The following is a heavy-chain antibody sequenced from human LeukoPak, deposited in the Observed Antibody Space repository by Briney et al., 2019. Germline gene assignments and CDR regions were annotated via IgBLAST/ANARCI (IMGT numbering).Heavy chain of an antibody. D-gene: IGHD2-2*01. J-gene: IGHJ6*03. CDR3: ARGTRGYCSSTSCYPRVYYYYMDV. Sequence: SQTLSLTCTVSGGSISSGSYYWSWIRQPAGKGLGWIGRIYTSGSTNYNPSLKSRVTISVDTSKNQFSLKLSSVTAADTAVYYCARGTRGYCSSTSCYPRVYYYYMDVWGKGTTVTVSS. V-gene: IGHV4-61*02. CDR2: IYTSGST. CDR1: GGSISSGSYY.